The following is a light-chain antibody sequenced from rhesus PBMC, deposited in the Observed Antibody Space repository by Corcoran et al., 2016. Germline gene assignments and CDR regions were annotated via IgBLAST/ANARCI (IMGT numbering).Light chain of an antibody. CDR1: QGITND. Sequence: DIQMTQSPSSLSASVGDRVTITCRASQGITNDLAWYQQRPGETPKLLIYGASILQSGIPSRFSGSISGTDFTLTLSSLQSEDFATYYCQHYSTTPWTFGQGTKVEIK. V-gene: IGKV1-25*01. J-gene: IGKJ1*01. CDR2: GAS. CDR3: QHYSTTPWT.